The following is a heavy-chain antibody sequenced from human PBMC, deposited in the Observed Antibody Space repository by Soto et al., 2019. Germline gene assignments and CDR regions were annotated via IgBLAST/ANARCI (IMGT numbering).Heavy chain of an antibody. Sequence: SETLSLTCTVSGGSISSYYWSWIRQPPGKGLEWIGHIYYSGSTNYNPSLKSRVTISVDTSKNQFSLKLSSVTAADTAVYYCARHRRYDFWSGLTSGYYYYYYMEVWGKGTTVTVSS. J-gene: IGHJ6*03. CDR3: ARHRRYDFWSGLTSGYYYYYYMEV. V-gene: IGHV4-59*08. CDR1: GGSISSYY. CDR2: IYYSGST. D-gene: IGHD3-3*01.